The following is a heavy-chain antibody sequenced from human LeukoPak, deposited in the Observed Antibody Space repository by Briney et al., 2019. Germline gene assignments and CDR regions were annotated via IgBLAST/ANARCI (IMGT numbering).Heavy chain of an antibody. CDR2: LHYSGFT. J-gene: IGHJ5*02. CDR3: ARQRYYDTSGIGWFDP. D-gene: IGHD3-22*01. V-gene: IGHV4-39*01. Sequence: SETLSLTCTVSGGSISSSNYYWGWIRQPPGKGLEWIGSLHYSGFTCYNPSLKSRVTISVDTSKSQFSLKLSSVTAADTAVYYCARQRYYDTSGIGWFDPWGQGALVTVSS. CDR1: GGSISSSNYY.